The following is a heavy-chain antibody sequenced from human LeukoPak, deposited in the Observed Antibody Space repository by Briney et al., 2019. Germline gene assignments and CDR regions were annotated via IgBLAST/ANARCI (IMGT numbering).Heavy chain of an antibody. CDR1: GFTASSNY. J-gene: IGHJ3*02. CDR2: IYSDDRA. CDR3: AREVMAKRRAFDI. V-gene: IGHV3-53*04. Sequence: PGGSLRLSCAVSGFTASSNYMSWVRQAPGKGLEWVSVIYSDDRAYYADSVTGRFTISRHTSKKTLYLQMNSLRAEDTAVYYCAREVMAKRRAFDIWGQGTVVTVSS. D-gene: IGHD2-8*01.